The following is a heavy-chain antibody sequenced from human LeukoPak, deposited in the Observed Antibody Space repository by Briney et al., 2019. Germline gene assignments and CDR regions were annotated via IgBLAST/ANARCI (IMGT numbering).Heavy chain of an antibody. V-gene: IGHV3-48*04. Sequence: GGSLRLSCAASGFTFSSYSLNWVRQAPGKGLEWVSFISRGDFIMYADSVKGRFTISRDNTKKSLYLQMNSLRAEDTAVYYCARDIGGSYTAIDYWGQGTLVTVSS. CDR2: ISRGDFI. CDR3: ARDIGGSYTAIDY. CDR1: GFTFSSYS. J-gene: IGHJ4*02. D-gene: IGHD1-26*01.